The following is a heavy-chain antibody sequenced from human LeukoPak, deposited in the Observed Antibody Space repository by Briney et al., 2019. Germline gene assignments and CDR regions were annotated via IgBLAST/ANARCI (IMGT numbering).Heavy chain of an antibody. CDR2: INSDGSST. CDR1: GFAFSSYW. D-gene: IGHD3-22*01. Sequence: GGSLRLSCAASGFAFSSYWMHWVRQAPGKGLVWVSHINSDGSSTSYADSVKGRFTISRDNAKNTLYLQMNSLRAEDTAVYYCARDPQFSYYDSMEAFDIWGQGTMDTVSS. CDR3: ARDPQFSYYDSMEAFDI. V-gene: IGHV3-74*01. J-gene: IGHJ3*02.